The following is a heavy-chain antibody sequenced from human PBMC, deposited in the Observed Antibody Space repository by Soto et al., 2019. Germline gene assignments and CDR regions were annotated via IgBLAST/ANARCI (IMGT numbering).Heavy chain of an antibody. CDR3: ARAHYGDYGYGMDV. CDR2: IHHSGST. D-gene: IGHD4-17*01. CDR1: SDSISNYY. V-gene: IGHV4-59*12. J-gene: IGHJ6*02. Sequence: PSETLSLTCTVSSDSISNYYCSWFRQPPGKGLEWIGYIHHSGSTNYNPSLKSRVTISVDRSKNQFSLKLSSVTAADTAVYYCARAHYGDYGYGMDVWGQGTTVTVSS.